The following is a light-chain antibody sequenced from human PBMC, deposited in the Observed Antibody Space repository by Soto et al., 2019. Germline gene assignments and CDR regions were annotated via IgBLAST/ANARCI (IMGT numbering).Light chain of an antibody. Sequence: SYELTQPPSVSVAPGKTAWITCGGNNIGTKSVHWYQQRPGQAPVVVMYYDSDRPSGIPERFSASNSGNTATLTISRVEAGDEADYYCQVWDRDSDHYVFGTGTKLTVL. CDR2: YDS. CDR1: NIGTKS. V-gene: IGLV3-21*04. CDR3: QVWDRDSDHYV. J-gene: IGLJ1*01.